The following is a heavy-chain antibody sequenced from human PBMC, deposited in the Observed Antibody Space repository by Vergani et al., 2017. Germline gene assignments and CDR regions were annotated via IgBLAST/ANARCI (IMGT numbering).Heavy chain of an antibody. Sequence: QVQMVQSGAEVKKPGSSVKVSCKASGGTFSSYAISWVRQAPGQGLEWMGGIIPIFGTANYAQKFQGRVTSTAAESTSTAYMELSSLRSEDTAVYYCARPRAGTVGQYAFDIWGQGTMVTVSS. CDR2: IIPIFGTA. J-gene: IGHJ3*02. V-gene: IGHV1-69*01. D-gene: IGHD4-23*01. CDR3: ARPRAGTVGQYAFDI. CDR1: GGTFSSYA.